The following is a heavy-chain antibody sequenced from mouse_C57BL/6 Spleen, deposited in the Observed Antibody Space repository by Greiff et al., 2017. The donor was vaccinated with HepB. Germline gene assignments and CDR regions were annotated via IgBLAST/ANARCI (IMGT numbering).Heavy chain of an antibody. CDR1: GFSLTSYG. D-gene: IGHD2-3*01. CDR3: ARNYGPYDGRYYAMDY. Sequence: VKLMESGPGLVQPSQSLSITCTVSGFSLTSYGVHWVRQSPGKGLEWLGVIWSGGSTDYNAAFISRLSISKDNSKSQVFFKMNSLQADDTAIYYCARNYGPYDGRYYAMDYWGQGTSVTVSS. J-gene: IGHJ4*01. V-gene: IGHV2-2*01. CDR2: IWSGGST.